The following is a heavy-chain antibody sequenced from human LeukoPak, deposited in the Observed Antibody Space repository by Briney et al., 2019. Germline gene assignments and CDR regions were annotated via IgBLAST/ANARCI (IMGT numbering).Heavy chain of an antibody. D-gene: IGHD4-17*01. CDR2: ISGSGGST. V-gene: IGHV3-23*01. CDR1: GFTFSSYS. Sequence: PGRSLRLSCAASGFTFSSYSMSWVRQAPGRGLEWVSAISGSGGSTYYADSVKGRFTISRDNSKNTLCLQMNSLRAEDTAVYYCAKDLVTTVTTFYYWGQGTLVTVSS. CDR3: AKDLVTTVTTFYY. J-gene: IGHJ4*02.